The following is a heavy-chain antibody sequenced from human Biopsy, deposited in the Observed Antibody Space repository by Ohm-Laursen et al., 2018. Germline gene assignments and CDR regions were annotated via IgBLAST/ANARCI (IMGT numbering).Heavy chain of an antibody. Sequence: SLRLSCAASGFTFADYAMHWVRQVPGKGLEWVSGISWNSDDIGYADSVKGRFTISRDNSKNTVDLQMNSLRAEDTAVYYCAKGLYSGSYYYDSWGQGTLVTVSS. J-gene: IGHJ4*02. CDR2: ISWNSDDI. CDR1: GFTFADYA. D-gene: IGHD1-26*01. V-gene: IGHV3-9*01. CDR3: AKGLYSGSYYYDS.